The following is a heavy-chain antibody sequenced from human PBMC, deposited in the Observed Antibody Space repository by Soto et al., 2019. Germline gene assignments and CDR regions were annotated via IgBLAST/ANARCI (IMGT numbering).Heavy chain of an antibody. V-gene: IGHV3-74*01. CDR3: SKDLGFYGSGSFYYYFYGMDV. Sequence: GGSLRLSCGGSGFTFRGYWMHWVRQSPGKGLVWVSRINSDGSHEHYADSVRGRFTISRDNSKNTVSLQMNSLRAEDTAVYYCSKDLGFYGSGSFYYYFYGMDVWGQGTTVTVSS. CDR1: GFTFRGYW. CDR2: INSDGSHE. J-gene: IGHJ6*02. D-gene: IGHD3-10*01.